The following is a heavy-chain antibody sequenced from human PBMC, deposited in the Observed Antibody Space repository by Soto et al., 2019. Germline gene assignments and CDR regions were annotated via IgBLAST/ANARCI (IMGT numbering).Heavy chain of an antibody. CDR2: IHYSGIT. V-gene: IGHV4-30-4*08. J-gene: IGHJ4*02. CDR1: GASIRSADYY. Sequence: SETLSLTCTVSGASIRSADYYWSWLRQSPGGGLEWIGYIHYSGITYFKPSLKSRVTMSLDTSKNQFSLRLSSVTAADTAVYYCARDIRSRGSNGYYFDYWGQGTLVTVSS. D-gene: IGHD4-4*01. CDR3: ARDIRSRGSNGYYFDY.